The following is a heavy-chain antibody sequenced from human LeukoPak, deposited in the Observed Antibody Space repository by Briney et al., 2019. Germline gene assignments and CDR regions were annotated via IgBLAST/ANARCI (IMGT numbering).Heavy chain of an antibody. J-gene: IGHJ4*02. CDR2: ISAYNGNT. V-gene: IGHV1-18*01. CDR1: DYTFTSYG. CDR3: ARENFYNVWGTYRHRFDY. D-gene: IGHD3-16*02. Sequence: ASVKVSCKASDYTFTSYGISWVRQAPGQGLEWMGWISAYNGNTNYAQKLQGRVTMTTDASTSTAYMELRSLTSDDTAVYFCARENFYNVWGTYRHRFDYWGQGTLVTVSS.